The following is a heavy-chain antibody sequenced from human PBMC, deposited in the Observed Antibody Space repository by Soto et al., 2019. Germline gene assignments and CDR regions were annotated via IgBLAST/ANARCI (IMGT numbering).Heavy chain of an antibody. D-gene: IGHD3-10*01. Sequence: QVPLVQSGAEVKKPGASVKVSCKASGYTFTSYAMHWVRQAPGQRLEWMGWINAGSGNTKYSQKFQGRVAITRDTSASTAYMELSSLRSEDTAIYYCARDLTMVRGVIYYMDVWCKGTTVTVSS. V-gene: IGHV1-3*01. CDR2: INAGSGNT. J-gene: IGHJ6*03. CDR3: ARDLTMVRGVIYYMDV. CDR1: GYTFTSYA.